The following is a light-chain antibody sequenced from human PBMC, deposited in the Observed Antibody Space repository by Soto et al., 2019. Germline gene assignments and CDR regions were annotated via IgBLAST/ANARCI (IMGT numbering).Light chain of an antibody. Sequence: DIPMTQSPSTLSASVGDRVTITCRASQSISNWLAWYQQKPGKAPRLLIHKASNLESEFPSRFSGSGSGTEFTLTISSLQPDDFATYYCQQYNTYPRTFGQGTKVEIK. CDR2: KAS. CDR3: QQYNTYPRT. CDR1: QSISNW. V-gene: IGKV1-5*03. J-gene: IGKJ1*01.